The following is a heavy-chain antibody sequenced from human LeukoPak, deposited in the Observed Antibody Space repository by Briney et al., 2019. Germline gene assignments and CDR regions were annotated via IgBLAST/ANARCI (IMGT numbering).Heavy chain of an antibody. CDR3: VKDAYYYGSGTWGNWFDP. V-gene: IGHV3-20*04. Sequence: GGTLRLSCATSGFTFDDHGMSWVRQAPGKGLEWVSGINWRGAVTGYADSVKGRFTISRDNAKNSIHLQMSSLRAEDTAVYYCVKDAYYYGSGTWGNWFDPWGQGTLVTVSS. J-gene: IGHJ5*02. D-gene: IGHD3-10*01. CDR2: INWRGAVT. CDR1: GFTFDDHG.